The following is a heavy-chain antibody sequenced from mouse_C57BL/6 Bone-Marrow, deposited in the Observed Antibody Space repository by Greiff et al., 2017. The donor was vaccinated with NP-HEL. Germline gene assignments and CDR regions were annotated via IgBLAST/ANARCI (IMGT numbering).Heavy chain of an antibody. CDR3: TFYGSSLFDY. J-gene: IGHJ2*01. D-gene: IGHD1-1*01. Sequence: VQLQQSGAELVRPGASVKLSCTASGFNIKDDYMHWVKPRPEQGLEWIGWIDPENGDTEYASKFQGKATITADTSSNTAYLQLSSLTSEDTAVYYCTFYGSSLFDYWGQGTTLTVSS. CDR2: IDPENGDT. V-gene: IGHV14-4*01. CDR1: GFNIKDDY.